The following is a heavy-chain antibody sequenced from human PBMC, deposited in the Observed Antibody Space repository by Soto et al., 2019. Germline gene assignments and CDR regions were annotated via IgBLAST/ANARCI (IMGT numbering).Heavy chain of an antibody. D-gene: IGHD4-4*01. CDR3: ASCVLSYYPGQDAFDI. V-gene: IGHV1-3*01. Sequence: ASVKVSCKASGYTFTSYAMHWVRQAPGQRLEWMGWINAGNGNTKYSQKFQGRVTITRDTSASTAYMELSSLRFEDTAVYYCASCVLSYYPGQDAFDIWGQGTMVTVSS. CDR1: GYTFTSYA. CDR2: INAGNGNT. J-gene: IGHJ3*02.